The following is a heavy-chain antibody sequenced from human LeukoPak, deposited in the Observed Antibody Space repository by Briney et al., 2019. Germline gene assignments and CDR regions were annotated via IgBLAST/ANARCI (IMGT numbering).Heavy chain of an antibody. CDR2: ISSSGSTI. Sequence: GGSLRLSCAASGFTFSDYYMSWIRQAPGKGLEWVSYISSSGSTIYYADSVKGRFTISRDNAKNSLYLQMNSLRAEDTAVYYCARDLLRGFCSSTSCYTTSFGYWGQGTLVTVSS. CDR1: GFTFSDYY. CDR3: ARDLLRGFCSSTSCYTTSFGY. J-gene: IGHJ4*02. D-gene: IGHD2-2*02. V-gene: IGHV3-11*04.